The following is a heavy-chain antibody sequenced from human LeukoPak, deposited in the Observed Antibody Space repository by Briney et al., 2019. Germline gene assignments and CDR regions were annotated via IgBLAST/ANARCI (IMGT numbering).Heavy chain of an antibody. CDR3: ARWVSITMVRGVQNWFDP. Sequence: ASVKVSCEASGYTFTSYAMHWVRQAPGQRLEWMGWINAGNGNTKYSQKFQGRVTITRDTSASTAYMELSSLRSEDTAVYYCARWVSITMVRGVQNWFDPWGQGTLVTVSS. CDR1: GYTFTSYA. CDR2: INAGNGNT. V-gene: IGHV1-3*01. J-gene: IGHJ5*02. D-gene: IGHD3-10*01.